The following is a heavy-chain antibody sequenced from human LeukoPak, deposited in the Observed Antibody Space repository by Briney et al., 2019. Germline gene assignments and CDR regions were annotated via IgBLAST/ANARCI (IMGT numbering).Heavy chain of an antibody. CDR2: IIPIFGTA. CDR3: ARVPISIAAAGTRYYYYYMDV. D-gene: IGHD6-13*01. V-gene: IGHV1-69*05. CDR1: GGTFSSYA. J-gene: IGHJ6*03. Sequence: SVKVSCKASGGTFSSYAISWVRQAPGQGLEWMGGIIPIFGTANYAQKFQGRVTITTDESTGTAYMELSSLRSEDTAVYYCARVPISIAAAGTRYYYYYMDVWGKGTTVTVSS.